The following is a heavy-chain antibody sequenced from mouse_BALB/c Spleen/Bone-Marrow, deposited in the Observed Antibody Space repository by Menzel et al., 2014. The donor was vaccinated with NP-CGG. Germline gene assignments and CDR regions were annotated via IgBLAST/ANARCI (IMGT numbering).Heavy chain of an antibody. CDR3: AALLAY. Sequence: DSGPGLVKPSQSLSLTCSVAGYSITSXYXWNWXRQXXXNXXEWMGFISYDGSNNYNPSLKNRISITRDTSKNQFFLKLNSVTTEDTATYYCAALLAYWGQGTLVTVSA. V-gene: IGHV3-6*02. CDR1: GYSITSXYX. J-gene: IGHJ3*01. CDR2: ISYDGSN.